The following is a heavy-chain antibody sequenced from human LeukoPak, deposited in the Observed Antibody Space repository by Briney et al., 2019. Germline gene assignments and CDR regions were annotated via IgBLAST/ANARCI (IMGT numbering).Heavy chain of an antibody. D-gene: IGHD3-22*01. CDR1: GGSISSYY. V-gene: IGHV4-39*07. CDR2: IYYSGST. Sequence: SETLSLTCTVSGGSISSYYWGWIRQPPGKGLEWIGSIYYSGSTYYNPSLKSRVTISVDTSKNQFSLKLSSVTAADTAVYYCARGFKYYYDSTPWAFDIWGQGTMVTVSS. CDR3: ARGFKYYYDSTPWAFDI. J-gene: IGHJ3*02.